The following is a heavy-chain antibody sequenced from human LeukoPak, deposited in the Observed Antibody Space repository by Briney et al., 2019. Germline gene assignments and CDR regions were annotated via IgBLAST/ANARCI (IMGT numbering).Heavy chain of an antibody. CDR1: GFSFSSYF. Sequence: GGSLRLSCATSGFSFSSYFMHWVRQAPGKGLVWVSRISTDGSITTYADSVKGRFTISRDNSKNTLYLQMNSLRTEDTAVYYCVDYGEHWGLGILVTVSS. D-gene: IGHD4-17*01. CDR2: ISTDGSIT. CDR3: VDYGEH. V-gene: IGHV3-74*01. J-gene: IGHJ1*01.